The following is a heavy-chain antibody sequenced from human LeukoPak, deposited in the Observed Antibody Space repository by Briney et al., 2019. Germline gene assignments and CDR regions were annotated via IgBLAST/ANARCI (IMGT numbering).Heavy chain of an antibody. J-gene: IGHJ4*02. Sequence: SQTLSLTCTVSGGSISSSSYYWGWIRQPPGKGLEWIVSIYYSGRTYDTPSLKSRVTVSVDTSKSQFSLKLSSVTAADTAVYYCARLLYDRSGYYYFDYWGQGTLVTVSS. V-gene: IGHV4-39*01. CDR3: ARLLYDRSGYYYFDY. D-gene: IGHD3-22*01. CDR1: GGSISSSSYY. CDR2: IYYSGRT.